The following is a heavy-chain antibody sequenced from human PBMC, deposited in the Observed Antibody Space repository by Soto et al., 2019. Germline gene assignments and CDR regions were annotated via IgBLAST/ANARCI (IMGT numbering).Heavy chain of an antibody. CDR2: IWYDGSNK. D-gene: IGHD2-2*01. CDR1: GFTFSSYG. V-gene: IGHV3-33*01. CDR3: ARVRQNCSSTSCHGCFDY. J-gene: IGHJ4*02. Sequence: GGSLRLSCAASGFTFSSYGMHWVRQAPGKGLEWVAVIWYDGSNKYYEESVKGRFTISRDNSKNTLYLQMNSLRAEDTAVYYCARVRQNCSSTSCHGCFDYWGQGTLVTVSS.